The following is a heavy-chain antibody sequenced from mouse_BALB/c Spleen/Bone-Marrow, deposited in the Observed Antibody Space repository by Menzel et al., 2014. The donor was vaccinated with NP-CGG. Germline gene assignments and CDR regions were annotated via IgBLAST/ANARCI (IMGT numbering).Heavy chain of an antibody. CDR1: GYSFTKYL. V-gene: IGHV1-54*01. CDR3: SRTFTGSNAMDY. D-gene: IGHD4-1*01. J-gene: IGHJ4*01. CDR2: INPGSGGT. Sequence: QVHVQQSGAELVKPGTSVKVSCKASGYSFTKYLMDRVKQRPGQGLEWIGGINPGSGGTNYNQKFKAKATVTADKSSSTTYIRLSSIMSYEDAADFYSRTFTGSNAMDYWGQGTSVTVSS.